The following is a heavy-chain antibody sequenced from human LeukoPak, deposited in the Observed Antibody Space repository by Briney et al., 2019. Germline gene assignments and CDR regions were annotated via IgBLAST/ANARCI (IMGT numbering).Heavy chain of an antibody. CDR1: SGSISSSNR. V-gene: IGHV4-39*01. J-gene: IGHJ4*02. CDR3: ARQDRGFDY. D-gene: IGHD3-16*01. CDR2: IYYSGST. Sequence: PSETLSLTCAVTSGSISSSNRWSWVRQPPGKGLEWIGSIYYSGSTYYNPSLKSRVTISVDTSKNQFSLKLSSVTAADTAVYYCARQDRGFDYWGQGTLVTVSS.